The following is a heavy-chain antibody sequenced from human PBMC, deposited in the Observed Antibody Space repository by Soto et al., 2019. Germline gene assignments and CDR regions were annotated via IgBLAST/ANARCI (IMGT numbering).Heavy chain of an antibody. J-gene: IGHJ6*02. CDR3: ARTFTNYDILTGYYHNYGMDV. V-gene: IGHV4-59*01. CDR2: IYYSGST. Sequence: SETLSLTCTVSGGSISSYYWSWIRQPPGKGLEWIGYIYYSGSTNYNPSLKSRVTISVDTSKNQFSLKLSSVTATDTAVYYCARTFTNYDILTGYYHNYGMDVWGQGTTVTVSS. D-gene: IGHD3-9*01. CDR1: GGSISSYY.